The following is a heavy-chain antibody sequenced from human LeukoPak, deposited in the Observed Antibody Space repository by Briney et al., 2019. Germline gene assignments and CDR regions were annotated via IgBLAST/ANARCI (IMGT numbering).Heavy chain of an antibody. V-gene: IGHV1-69*13. D-gene: IGHD5-24*01. CDR1: GGTFSSYA. Sequence: SVKVSCKASGGTFSSYAISWVRQAPGQGLEWMGGIIPIFGTANYAQKFQGRVTISADESTSTAYMELSSLRSEDTAVYYCARAEMATKLAQERLDYWGQGTLVTVSS. CDR3: ARAEMATKLAQERLDY. CDR2: IIPIFGTA. J-gene: IGHJ4*02.